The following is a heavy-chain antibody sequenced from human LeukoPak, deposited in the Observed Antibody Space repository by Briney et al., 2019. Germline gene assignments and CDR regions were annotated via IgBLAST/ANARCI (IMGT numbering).Heavy chain of an antibody. V-gene: IGHV3-21*01. CDR2: ISSSSSYI. CDR3: ARHPSGAHDAFDI. CDR1: GFTFSSYS. D-gene: IGHD6-19*01. J-gene: IGHJ3*02. Sequence: GGSLRLSCAASGFTFSSYSMNWVRQAPGKGLGWVSSISSSSSYIYYADSVKGRFTISRDNAKNSLYLQMNSLRAEDTAVYYCARHPSGAHDAFDIWGQGTMVTVSS.